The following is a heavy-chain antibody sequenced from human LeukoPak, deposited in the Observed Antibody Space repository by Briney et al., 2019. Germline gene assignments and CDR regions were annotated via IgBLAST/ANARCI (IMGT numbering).Heavy chain of an antibody. D-gene: IGHD2-15*01. Sequence: SETLSLTCTVSGDSINIYFWTWIRQPAGGVLEWIGRIYDSRTTNYKPSLKSRVSMSVETPKNQFSLRLSSVTAADTAVYYCARQSDSGGYFEYWGQGIRVTVSS. J-gene: IGHJ4*01. CDR2: IYDSRTT. CDR1: GDSINIYF. CDR3: ARQSDSGGYFEY. V-gene: IGHV4-4*07.